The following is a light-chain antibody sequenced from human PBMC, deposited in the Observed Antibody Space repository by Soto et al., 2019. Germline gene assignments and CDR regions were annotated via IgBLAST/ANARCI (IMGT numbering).Light chain of an antibody. V-gene: IGKV3-20*01. CDR1: QSIPNNN. J-gene: IGKJ1*01. CDR2: GAF. Sequence: EIVLTQSPGTLSLSPGESATLSCRASQSIPNNNLAWYQQEPGQAPRLLFYGAFSRASGIPDRFSGSGSGTDFTLTISRVEPVDFAVYSCQQYHSSPWTFGQGTKVDIK. CDR3: QQYHSSPWT.